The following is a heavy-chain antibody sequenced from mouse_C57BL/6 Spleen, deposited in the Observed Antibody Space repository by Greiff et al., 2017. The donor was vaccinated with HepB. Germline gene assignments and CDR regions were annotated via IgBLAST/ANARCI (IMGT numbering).Heavy chain of an antibody. V-gene: IGHV3-6*01. J-gene: IGHJ4*01. D-gene: IGHD1-1*01. CDR2: ISYDGSN. CDR1: GYSITSGYY. CDR3: ARVLRSYAMDY. Sequence: DVKLQESGPGLVKPSQSLSLTCSVTGYSITSGYYWNWIRQFPGNKLEWMGYISYDGSNNYNPSLKNRISITRDTSKNQFFLKLNSVNTEDTATYYCARVLRSYAMDYWGQGTSVTVSS.